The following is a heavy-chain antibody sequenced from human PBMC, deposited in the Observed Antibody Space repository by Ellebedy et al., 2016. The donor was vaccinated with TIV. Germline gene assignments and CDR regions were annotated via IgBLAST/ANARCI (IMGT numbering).Heavy chain of an antibody. CDR3: AKLSSVVIMATYYYYGLDV. D-gene: IGHD3-3*01. V-gene: IGHV3-33*06. Sequence: SLKISXAASGFTFSNYGMHWVRQAPGKGLDWVALIWNDGTYTYYADSVKGRFTTSRDNSKNTLYLQMNSLKAEDAAVYYCAKLSSVVIMATYYYYGLDVWGQGTTVTVSS. J-gene: IGHJ6*02. CDR1: GFTFSNYG. CDR2: IWNDGTYT.